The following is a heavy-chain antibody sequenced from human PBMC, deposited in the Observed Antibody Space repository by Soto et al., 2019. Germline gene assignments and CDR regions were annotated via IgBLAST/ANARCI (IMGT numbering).Heavy chain of an antibody. CDR3: ARRIGSGSILPQFIKVKYYYYGMDV. Sequence: SETLSLTCAVYGGSFSGYYWSWIRQPPGKGLEWIGEINHSGSTNYNPSLKSRVTISVDTSKNQFSLKLSSVAAADTAVYYCARRIGSGSILPQFIKVKYYYYGMDVWGKGTKVTVS. CDR1: GGSFSGYY. D-gene: IGHD3-3*01. CDR2: INHSGST. J-gene: IGHJ6*01. V-gene: IGHV4-34*01.